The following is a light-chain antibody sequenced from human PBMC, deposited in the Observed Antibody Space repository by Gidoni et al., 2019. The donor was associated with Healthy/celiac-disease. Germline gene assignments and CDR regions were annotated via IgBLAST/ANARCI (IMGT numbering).Light chain of an antibody. Sequence: DIQMTQSPSSLSASVGDRVTITCQASQDISNYLNWYQQKPGKAPKLLIYDASNLETGVPSRFSGSGSVTDFTFTISSLQPEDIATYYCQQYDNLPPMCSFGQGTKLEIK. J-gene: IGKJ2*04. V-gene: IGKV1-33*01. CDR2: DAS. CDR3: QQYDNLPPMCS. CDR1: QDISNY.